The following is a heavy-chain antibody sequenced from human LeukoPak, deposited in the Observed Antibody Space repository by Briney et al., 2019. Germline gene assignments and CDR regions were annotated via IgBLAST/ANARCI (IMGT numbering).Heavy chain of an antibody. CDR3: ARASGSGLYDAFDI. D-gene: IGHD3-10*01. V-gene: IGHV3-9*01. Sequence: GGSLRLSCAASGFTFDGYAVHWVRQAPGKGLEWVSGINWNSGSIGYADSVKGRFTISRDNAKNSLYLQMNSLRAEDTALYYCARASGSGLYDAFDIWGQGTMVTVSS. J-gene: IGHJ3*02. CDR1: GFTFDGYA. CDR2: INWNSGSI.